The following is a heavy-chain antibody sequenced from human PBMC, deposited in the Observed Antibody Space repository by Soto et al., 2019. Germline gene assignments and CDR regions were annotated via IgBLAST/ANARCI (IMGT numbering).Heavy chain of an antibody. V-gene: IGHV3-23*01. Sequence: EVQLLESGGGLIQPGGSLRLSCATSGFTFSSYAMSWVRQAPGEGLEWVSAVSNTGGITYYTDSVKGRFTISRDNSKNTLYLQMNSLRAEDTAVYYCAKASPVTQQIFGYYFDDWGQGILVTVSS. CDR3: AKASPVTQQIFGYYFDD. J-gene: IGHJ4*02. D-gene: IGHD4-17*01. CDR1: GFTFSSYA. CDR2: VSNTGGIT.